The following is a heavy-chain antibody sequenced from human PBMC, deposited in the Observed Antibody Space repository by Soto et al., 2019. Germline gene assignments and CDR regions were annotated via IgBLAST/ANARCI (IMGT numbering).Heavy chain of an antibody. V-gene: IGHV5-51*01. Sequence: GESLKISCNGSGYTFTNYWICWVRQMPWKGLEWMGIIYPGGSDTKYNPSFQGQVTISADKSITTTYLQWSSLKASDTAIYYCAASIFYYGMDVWGQGTTVTVSS. CDR2: IYPGGSDT. CDR1: GYTFTNYW. CDR3: AASIFYYGMDV. J-gene: IGHJ6*02.